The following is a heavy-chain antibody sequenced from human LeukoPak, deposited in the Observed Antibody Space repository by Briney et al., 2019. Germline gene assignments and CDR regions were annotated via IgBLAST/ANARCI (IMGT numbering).Heavy chain of an antibody. CDR1: GGAFSSYA. CDR2: IIPILGTA. Sequence: SVKVSCKASGGAFSSYAISWVRQAPGQGLEWMGRIIPILGTANYAQKFQGRVTITTDESTSTAYMELSSLRSEDTAVYYCTRSYGYSYGYLFFDYWGQGTLVTVSS. D-gene: IGHD5-18*01. CDR3: TRSYGYSYGYLFFDY. J-gene: IGHJ4*02. V-gene: IGHV1-69*11.